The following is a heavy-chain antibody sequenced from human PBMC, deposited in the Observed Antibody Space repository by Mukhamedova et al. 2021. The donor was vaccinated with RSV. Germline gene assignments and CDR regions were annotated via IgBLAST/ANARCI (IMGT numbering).Heavy chain of an antibody. D-gene: IGHD3-16*02. J-gene: IGHJ4*02. Sequence: VRQAPGKGLVWVSGIGGSGGNTYYADSVKGRFTISRDNSKNTQYLQMNSLRAEDTAVYFCAKDTQLSAGYHFDYWGQGTLVTVS. CDR2: IGGSGGNT. V-gene: IGHV3-23*01. CDR3: AKDTQLSAGYHFDY.